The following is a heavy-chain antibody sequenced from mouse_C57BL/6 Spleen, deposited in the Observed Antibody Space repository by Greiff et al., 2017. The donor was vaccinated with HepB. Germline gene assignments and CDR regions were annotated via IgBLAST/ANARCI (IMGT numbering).Heavy chain of an antibody. CDR3: ARGRLDDGIWFAY. D-gene: IGHD2-12*01. J-gene: IGHJ3*01. Sequence: QVQLKQSGPELVKPGASVKISCKASGYAFRSSWMNWVKQRPGKGLEWIGRIYPGDGDTNYNGKFKGKATLTADKSSSTAYMQLSSLTSEDSAVYCCARGRLDDGIWFAYWGEGTLVTVSA. CDR1: GYAFRSSW. V-gene: IGHV1-82*01. CDR2: IYPGDGDT.